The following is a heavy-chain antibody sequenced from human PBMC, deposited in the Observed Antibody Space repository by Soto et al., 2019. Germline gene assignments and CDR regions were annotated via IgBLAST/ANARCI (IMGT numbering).Heavy chain of an antibody. J-gene: IGHJ6*02. Sequence: SETLSLTSTVSGGSISSYYWSWIRQPPGKGLEWIGYIYYSGSTNYNPSLKSRVTISVDTSKNQFSLKLSSVTAADTAVYYCARHSSGWSRETYYYYGMDVWGQGTTVTVS. CDR1: GGSISSYY. CDR3: ARHSSGWSRETYYYYGMDV. CDR2: IYYSGST. V-gene: IGHV4-59*08. D-gene: IGHD6-19*01.